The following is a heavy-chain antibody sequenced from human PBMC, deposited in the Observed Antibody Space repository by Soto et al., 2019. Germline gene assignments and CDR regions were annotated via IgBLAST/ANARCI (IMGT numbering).Heavy chain of an antibody. CDR3: AREGRYYAS. J-gene: IGHJ4*01. D-gene: IGHD2-15*01. V-gene: IGHV4-4*07. CDR1: GGSISTYS. Sequence: PSLTCTVSGGSISTYSWSWIRQPAGKGLEWIGRIYTSGSTNYNPSLKRRVTMSVATSKDTSSLTLRSVTAADTAVYYCAREGRYYASWGQGTLVTVSS. CDR2: IYTSGST.